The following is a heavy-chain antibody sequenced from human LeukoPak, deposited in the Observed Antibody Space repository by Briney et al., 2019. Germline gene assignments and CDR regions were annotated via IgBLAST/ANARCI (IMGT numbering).Heavy chain of an antibody. V-gene: IGHV1-18*01. J-gene: IGHJ4*02. CDR2: ISAYNGNT. CDR3: ARGPIMTTVTTYVLDY. D-gene: IGHD4-17*01. CDR1: GYTFTSYG. Sequence: ASVKVSCKASGYTFTSYGISWVRQAPGQGLEWMGWISAYNGNTNYAQKLQGRVTMTTDTSTSTVYMELRSLRSDDTAVYYCARGPIMTTVTTYVLDYWGQGTLVTVSS.